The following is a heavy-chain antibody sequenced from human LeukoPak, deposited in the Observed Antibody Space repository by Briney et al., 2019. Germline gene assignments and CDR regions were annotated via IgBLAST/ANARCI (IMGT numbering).Heavy chain of an antibody. CDR2: ISSSSSYT. Sequence: GGSLRLSGAASGFTFSDYYMSWIRQAPGTGLEWVSYISSSSSYTNYADSVKGRFTISRDNAKNSLYLQMNSLRAEDTAVYYCARVLAVAGTRYFDYWGQGTLVTVSS. CDR3: ARVLAVAGTRYFDY. CDR1: GFTFSDYY. V-gene: IGHV3-11*06. D-gene: IGHD6-19*01. J-gene: IGHJ4*02.